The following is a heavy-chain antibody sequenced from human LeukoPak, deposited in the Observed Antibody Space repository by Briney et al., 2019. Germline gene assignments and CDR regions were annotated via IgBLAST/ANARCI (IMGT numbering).Heavy chain of an antibody. D-gene: IGHD4-23*01. J-gene: IGHJ3*02. V-gene: IGHV1-18*01. Sequence: GASVKVSCKASGYTFTSYGISWVRQAPGQGLEWMGWISAYNGNTNYAQKLQGRVTMTTDTSTSTAYMELRSLRSDDTAVYYCARLTTVAPVDAFDIWGQGTMVTVSS. CDR1: GYTFTSYG. CDR3: ARLTTVAPVDAFDI. CDR2: ISAYNGNT.